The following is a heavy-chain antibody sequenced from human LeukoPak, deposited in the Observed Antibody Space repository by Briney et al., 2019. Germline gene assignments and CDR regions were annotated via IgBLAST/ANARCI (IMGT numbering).Heavy chain of an antibody. D-gene: IGHD3-10*01. CDR2: ISGSGGST. J-gene: IGHJ4*02. CDR1: GFTFSSYA. V-gene: IGHV3-23*01. Sequence: GGSLRLSCAASGFTFSSYAMSWVRQAPGKGLEWVSAISGSGGSTYYADSVKGRFTISRDNSKNTLYLQMNSLRAEDTAVYYCAKVWTMVRGVIPYYFDYWGQGTLVTASS. CDR3: AKVWTMVRGVIPYYFDY.